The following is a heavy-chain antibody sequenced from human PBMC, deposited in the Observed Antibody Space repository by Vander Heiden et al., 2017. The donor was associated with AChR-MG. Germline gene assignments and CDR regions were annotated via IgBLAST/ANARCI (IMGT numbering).Heavy chain of an antibody. D-gene: IGHD6-19*01. V-gene: IGHV1-58*02. J-gene: IGHJ3*02. CDR2: IVVGSGNT. CDR1: GFTFTSSA. Sequence: QMQLVQSGPEVKKPGTSVTVSCKASGFTFTSSAMQWVRQARGQRLEWIGWIVVGSGNTNYAQKFQERVTITRDMSTSTAYMELSSLRSEDTAVYYCAAVPYSSGSRAGAFDIWGQGTMVTVSS. CDR3: AAVPYSSGSRAGAFDI.